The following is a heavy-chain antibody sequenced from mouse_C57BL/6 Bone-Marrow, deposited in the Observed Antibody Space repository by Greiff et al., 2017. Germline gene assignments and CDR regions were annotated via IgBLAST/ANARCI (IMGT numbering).Heavy chain of an antibody. CDR3: ARRDYSGRYFDV. CDR1: GYTFTSYG. D-gene: IGHD2-12*01. J-gene: IGHJ1*03. V-gene: IGHV1-81*01. Sequence: VQLQQSGAELARPGASVKLSCKASGYTFTSYGISWVKQRTGQGLEWIGEIYPRSGNTYYNEKLKGKATLTVDKSSSTAYMALRSLTSEDSAVYCCARRDYSGRYFDVWGTGTTVTVSS. CDR2: IYPRSGNT.